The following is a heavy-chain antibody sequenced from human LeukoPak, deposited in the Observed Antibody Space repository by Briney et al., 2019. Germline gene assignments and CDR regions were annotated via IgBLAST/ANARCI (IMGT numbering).Heavy chain of an antibody. V-gene: IGHV1-2*02. CDR1: GYTFTGYY. CDR3: ARTWNSGSRFDY. D-gene: IGHD1-26*01. Sequence: ASVKVSCKASGYTFTGYYMHWVRQAPGQGLEWMGWINPNSGGTNYAQKFQGRVTMTRDTSISTAYMELSRLKSDDTAVYYCARTWNSGSRFDYWGQGTLVTVSS. J-gene: IGHJ4*02. CDR2: INPNSGGT.